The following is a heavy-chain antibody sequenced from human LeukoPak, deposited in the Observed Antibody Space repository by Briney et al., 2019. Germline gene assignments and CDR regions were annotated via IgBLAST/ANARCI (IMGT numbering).Heavy chain of an antibody. V-gene: IGHV4-59*01. CDR3: AREGGGGISGFDY. D-gene: IGHD3-16*01. CDR1: GGSISSYY. CDR2: IYYSGST. J-gene: IGHJ4*02. Sequence: SSETLSLTCTVSGGSISSYYWSWIRQPPGKGLEWIGYIYYSGSTNYNPPLKSRVTISVDTSKNQFSLKLSSVTAADTAVYYCAREGGGGISGFDYWGQGTLVTVFS.